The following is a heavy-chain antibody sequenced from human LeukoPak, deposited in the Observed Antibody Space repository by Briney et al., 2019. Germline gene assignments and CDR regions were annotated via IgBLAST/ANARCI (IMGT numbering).Heavy chain of an antibody. J-gene: IGHJ5*02. CDR3: LKSLYSSGWNSWFDH. Sequence: GGSLRLSCSASGFTFSSYAMHWVRQAPGKGLEYVSAISSNGGSTYYADSVKGRFTISRDNAKNTLYLQMSSLRAEDTAVYYCLKSLYSSGWNSWFDHWGQGTLVTVSS. V-gene: IGHV3-64D*06. D-gene: IGHD6-19*01. CDR2: ISSNGGST. CDR1: GFTFSSYA.